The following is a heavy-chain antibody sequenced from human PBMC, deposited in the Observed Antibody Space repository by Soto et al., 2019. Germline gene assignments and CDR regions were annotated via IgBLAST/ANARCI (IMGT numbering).Heavy chain of an antibody. CDR2: IIPIFGTA. CDR3: ARDRPGYDILYGMDV. CDR1: GGTFSSYA. D-gene: IGHD3-9*01. Sequence: SVKVSCKASGGTFSSYAISRVRQAPGRGLEWMGGIIPIFGTANYAQKFQGRVTITADESTSTAYMELSSLRSEDTAVYYCARDRPGYDILYGMDVWGQGTTVTVSS. J-gene: IGHJ6*02. V-gene: IGHV1-69*13.